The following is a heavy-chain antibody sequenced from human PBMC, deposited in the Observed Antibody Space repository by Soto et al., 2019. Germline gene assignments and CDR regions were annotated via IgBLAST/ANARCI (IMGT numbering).Heavy chain of an antibody. D-gene: IGHD3-3*01. V-gene: IGHV3-33*01. J-gene: IGHJ5*02. CDR3: ARDPISRTYYDFWSGSNWFDP. CDR1: GFTFSSYG. CDR2: IWYDGSNK. Sequence: GGSLRLSCAASGFTFSSYGMHWVRQAPGKGLEWVAVIWYDGSNKYYADSVKGRFTISRDNSKNTLYLQMNSLRAVDTAVYYCARDPISRTYYDFWSGSNWFDPWGQGTLVTVSS.